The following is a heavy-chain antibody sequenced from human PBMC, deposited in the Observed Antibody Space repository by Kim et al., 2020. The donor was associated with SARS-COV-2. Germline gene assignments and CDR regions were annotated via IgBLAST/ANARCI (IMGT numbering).Heavy chain of an antibody. J-gene: IGHJ4*02. D-gene: IGHD2-21*01. CDR3: ARGDSDY. Sequence: ICGKANYAQKFQGRVTITADEATSTAYMEQSSRRSEDTAVYYCARGDSDYWGQGTLVTVSS. CDR2: ICGKA. V-gene: IGHV1-69*01.